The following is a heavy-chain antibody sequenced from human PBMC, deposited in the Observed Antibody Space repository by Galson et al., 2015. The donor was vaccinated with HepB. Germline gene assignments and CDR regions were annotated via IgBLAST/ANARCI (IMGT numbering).Heavy chain of an antibody. V-gene: IGHV1-2*06. CDR2: INPNSGGT. D-gene: IGHD6-13*01. CDR1: GYTFTGYY. Sequence: SVKVSCKASGYTFTGYYMHWVRQAPGQGLEWMGRINPNSGGTNYAQKFQGGVTMTRDTSISTAYMELSRLRSDDTAVYYCARVKGGPVGKAGRYYLDYWGQGTLVTVSS. CDR3: ARVKGGPVGKAGRYYLDY. J-gene: IGHJ4*02.